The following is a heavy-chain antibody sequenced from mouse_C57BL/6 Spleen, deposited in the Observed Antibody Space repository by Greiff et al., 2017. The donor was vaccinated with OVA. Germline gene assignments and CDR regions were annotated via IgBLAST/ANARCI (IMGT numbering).Heavy chain of an antibody. CDR1: GYAFSSSW. D-gene: IGHD1-1*01. J-gene: IGHJ4*01. V-gene: IGHV1-82*01. CDR3: ASPLRAMDY. CDR2: IYPGDGDT. Sequence: VQLQQSGPELVKPGASVKISCKASGYAFSSSWMNWVKQRPGKGLEWIGRIYPGDGDTNYNGKFKGKATLTADKAYSTAYMQLIRLASDDSAVYFCASPLRAMDYWGQGTSVTVSS.